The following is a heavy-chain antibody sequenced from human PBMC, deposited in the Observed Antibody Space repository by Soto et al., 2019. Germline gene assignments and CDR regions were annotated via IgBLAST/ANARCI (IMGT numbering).Heavy chain of an antibody. CDR3: ALDYYGSGSYPNDAFDI. Sequence: GGSLRLSCAASGFTFSSSSMSWVRQAPGKRLEWVSAISGSGGSPYYADSVKGRFTISRDNYKKTLYLQMNSLRAEDTAVYYCALDYYGSGSYPNDAFDIWGQGTMVTVSS. V-gene: IGHV3-23*01. CDR1: GFTFSSSS. D-gene: IGHD3-10*01. J-gene: IGHJ3*02. CDR2: ISGSGGSP.